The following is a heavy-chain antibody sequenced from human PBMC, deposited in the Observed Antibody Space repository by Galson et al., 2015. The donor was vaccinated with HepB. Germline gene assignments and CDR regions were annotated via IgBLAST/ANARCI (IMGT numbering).Heavy chain of an antibody. CDR3: ARVGAYCGGDCYAPFDY. CDR2: INSDGSST. CDR1: GFTFSSYW. V-gene: IGHV3-74*01. D-gene: IGHD2-21*02. J-gene: IGHJ4*02. Sequence: SLRLSCAASGFTFSSYWMHWVRQAPGKGLVWVSRINSDGSSTSYADSVKGRFTISRDNAKNTLYLQMNSLRAEDTAVYYCARVGAYCGGDCYAPFDYWGQGTLVTVSS.